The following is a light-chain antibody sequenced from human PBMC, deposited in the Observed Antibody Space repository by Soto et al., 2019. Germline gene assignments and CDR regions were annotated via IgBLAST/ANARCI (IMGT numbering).Light chain of an antibody. CDR1: QSVSSNY. CDR3: QQYVSSPYT. J-gene: IGKJ2*01. CDR2: GAS. Sequence: EIVLTQSPGTLSLSPGERATLSCRASQSVSSNYLAWYRQKPGQAPRLLIYGASNRATGISDRFSGSGSGTDFTLTFSRLEPEDFAVYYCQQYVSSPYTFGQGTKLEIK. V-gene: IGKV3-20*01.